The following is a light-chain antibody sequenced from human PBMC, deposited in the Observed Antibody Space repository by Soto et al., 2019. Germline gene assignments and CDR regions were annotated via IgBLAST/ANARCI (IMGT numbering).Light chain of an antibody. V-gene: IGKV3-15*01. CDR2: ASS. Sequence: EIVMTQSTATLSVSPGESATLSCRASQNIRSRLAWYQLRPGQAPRLLIYASSTSSTGIPARFSGSGSGTEFTLTISSLQSDDVALYFCQQYNVWPGWTFGQGTKVGVK. CDR1: QNIRSR. J-gene: IGKJ1*01. CDR3: QQYNVWPGWT.